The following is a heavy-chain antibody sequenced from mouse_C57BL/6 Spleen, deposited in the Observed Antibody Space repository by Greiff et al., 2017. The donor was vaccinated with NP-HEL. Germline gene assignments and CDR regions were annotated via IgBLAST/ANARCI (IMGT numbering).Heavy chain of an antibody. V-gene: IGHV1-80*01. Sequence: QVQLQQSGAELVKPGASVKISCKASGYAFSSYWLNWVKQRPGKGLEWIGQIYPGDGDTNYNGKFKGKATLTADKSSSTAYMQLSSLTSEDSAVYFCARPIYYGYDWYFDVWGTGTTVTVSS. CDR3: ARPIYYGYDWYFDV. D-gene: IGHD2-2*01. CDR2: IYPGDGDT. J-gene: IGHJ1*03. CDR1: GYAFSSYW.